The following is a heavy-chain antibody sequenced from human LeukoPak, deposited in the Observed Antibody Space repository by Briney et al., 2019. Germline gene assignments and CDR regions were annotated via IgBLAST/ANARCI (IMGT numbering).Heavy chain of an antibody. CDR3: ARQGVSASGSQYFDS. CDR2: IYPGDSDT. CDR1: GYSFTNYW. J-gene: IGHJ4*02. D-gene: IGHD3-10*01. V-gene: IGHV5-51*01. Sequence: GESLKISCKGSGYSFTNYWIGWVRQMPGKGLEWMGIIYPGDSDTRYSPSFQGQVTISADKSINIAYLQWSSLKASDTAIYYCARQGVSASGSQYFDSWGQGTLVTVSS.